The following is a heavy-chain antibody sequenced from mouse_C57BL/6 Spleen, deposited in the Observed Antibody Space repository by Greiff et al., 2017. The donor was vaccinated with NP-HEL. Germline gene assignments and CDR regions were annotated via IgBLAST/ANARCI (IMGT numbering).Heavy chain of an antibody. Sequence: EVKLMESGGGLVKPGGSLKLSCAASGFTFSSYTMSWVRQTPEKRLELVATISGGGGNTYYPDSVKGRFTISRDNAKNTLYLQMSSLRSEDTALYYCARQGLGLWYFDVWGTGTTVTVSS. CDR1: GFTFSSYT. J-gene: IGHJ1*03. V-gene: IGHV5-9*01. CDR3: ARQGLGLWYFDV. CDR2: ISGGGGNT. D-gene: IGHD4-1*01.